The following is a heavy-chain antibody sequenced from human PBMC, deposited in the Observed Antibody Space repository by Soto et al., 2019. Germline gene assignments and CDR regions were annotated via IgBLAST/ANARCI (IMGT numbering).Heavy chain of an antibody. CDR3: AKHFVNGEVDY. D-gene: IGHD3-10*01. CDR2: VSDGGSDA. Sequence: PGGSLRLSCAASGFTFSTYAMSWVRQPPGKGLEWVSIVSDGGSDAFYADSVKGRFAISRDNSKNTLYLQMNSLTAEDTAVYYCAKHFVNGEVDYWGQGTPVTVYS. CDR1: GFTFSTYA. J-gene: IGHJ4*02. V-gene: IGHV3-23*01.